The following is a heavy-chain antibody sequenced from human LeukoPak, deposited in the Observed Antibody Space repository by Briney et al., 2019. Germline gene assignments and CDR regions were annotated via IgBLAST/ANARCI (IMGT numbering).Heavy chain of an antibody. V-gene: IGHV4-31*03. J-gene: IGHJ6*02. Sequence: SETLSLTCTVSGGSISSGGYYWSWIRQHPGKGLEWIGYIYYSESTYYNPSLKSRVTISVDTSKNQFSLKLSSVTASDTVMYYCARDRERSYDFRSGTIRYCYGMDVWGQGTTVTVSS. D-gene: IGHD3-3*01. CDR3: ARDRERSYDFRSGTIRYCYGMDV. CDR1: GGSISSGGYY. CDR2: IYYSEST.